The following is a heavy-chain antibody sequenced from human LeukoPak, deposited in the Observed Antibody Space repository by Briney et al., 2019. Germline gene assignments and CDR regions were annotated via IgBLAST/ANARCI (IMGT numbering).Heavy chain of an antibody. D-gene: IGHD2-15*01. Sequence: ASVKVSCKASGYTFTGYYMHWVRQAPGQGLEWMGWINANSGGTNFAQKFQGRVTMTRDTSISTAYLELSRLRSDDSAVYYCASGDCSGVSCFSSYYFDYWGQGTLVTVSS. CDR3: ASGDCSGVSCFSSYYFDY. J-gene: IGHJ4*02. CDR2: INANSGGT. V-gene: IGHV1-2*02. CDR1: GYTFTGYY.